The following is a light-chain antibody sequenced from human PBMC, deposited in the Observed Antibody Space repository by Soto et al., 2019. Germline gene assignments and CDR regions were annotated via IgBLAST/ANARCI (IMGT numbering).Light chain of an antibody. CDR2: GAS. V-gene: IGKV3-15*01. Sequence: EIVLTQSPATLSVSPGERATLSCRASQSVTNNLAWYQQKPGQAPRLLIYGASNRATSIPARFSGTWSGTEFTLIISSLQSEDFEVYYCQQYNNWPRTFGQGTKVEIK. CDR3: QQYNNWPRT. CDR1: QSVTNN. J-gene: IGKJ1*01.